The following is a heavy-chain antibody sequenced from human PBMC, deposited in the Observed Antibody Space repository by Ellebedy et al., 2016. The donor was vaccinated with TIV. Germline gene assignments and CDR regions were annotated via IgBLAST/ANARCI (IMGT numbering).Heavy chain of an antibody. CDR2: ISSSSSTI. D-gene: IGHD2-2*01. CDR3: ARLYCSSTSCQRYYYYYGMDV. CDR1: GFTFSSYS. J-gene: IGHJ6*02. Sequence: GESLKISCAASGFTFSSYSMNWVRQAPGKGLEWVSYISSSSSTIYYADSVKGRFTISRDNAKNSLYLQMNSLRDEDTAVYYCARLYCSSTSCQRYYYYYGMDVWGQGTTVTVSS. V-gene: IGHV3-48*02.